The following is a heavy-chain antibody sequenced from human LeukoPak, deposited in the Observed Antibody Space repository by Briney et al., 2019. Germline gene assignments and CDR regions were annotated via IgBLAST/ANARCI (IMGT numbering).Heavy chain of an antibody. D-gene: IGHD3-22*01. V-gene: IGHV4-31*03. Sequence: SQTLSLTCTVSGGSISSGATDWGWIRQHPKRGLEWVRYINHSGSTYYNPSLGSRVAMSVDTSKNQFSLKLSSVTAADSAVYYCARAARQGFTMIVVPFFYFDLWGRGTLVTVSS. CDR2: INHSGST. CDR3: ARAARQGFTMIVVPFFYFDL. J-gene: IGHJ2*01. CDR1: GGSISSGATD.